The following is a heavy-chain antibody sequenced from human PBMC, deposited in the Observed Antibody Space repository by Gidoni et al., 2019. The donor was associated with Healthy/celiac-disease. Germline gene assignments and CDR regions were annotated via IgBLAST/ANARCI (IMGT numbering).Heavy chain of an antibody. CDR2: IIPIFGTA. J-gene: IGHJ3*02. V-gene: IGHV1-69*01. Sequence: QVQLVQSGAEVKKPGSSVKVSCQASGGTFSSYAISWVRQAPGQGLEWMGGIIPIFGTANYAQKFQGRVTITADESTSTAYMELSSLRSEDTAVYYCARASPVVVAATGNDAFDIWGQGTMVTVSS. CDR1: GGTFSSYA. CDR3: ARASPVVVAATGNDAFDI. D-gene: IGHD2-15*01.